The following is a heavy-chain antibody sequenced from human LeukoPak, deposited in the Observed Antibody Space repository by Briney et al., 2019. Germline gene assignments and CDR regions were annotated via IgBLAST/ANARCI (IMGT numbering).Heavy chain of an antibody. CDR1: GCTFGDYY. Sequence: GGSLRLSRAASGCTFGDYYMSWIRQAPGKGLEWVSYISSSGSTIYYADSVKGQFTISRDNAKNSLYLQMNSLRAEDTAVYYCARAKKPLLDYWGQGTLVTVSS. J-gene: IGHJ4*02. V-gene: IGHV3-11*01. CDR2: ISSSGSTI. CDR3: ARAKKPLLDY.